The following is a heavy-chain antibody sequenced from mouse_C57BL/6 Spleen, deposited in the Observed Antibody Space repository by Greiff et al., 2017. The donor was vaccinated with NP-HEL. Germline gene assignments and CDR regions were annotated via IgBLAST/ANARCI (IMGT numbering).Heavy chain of an antibody. J-gene: IGHJ4*01. CDR1: GFTFSSYG. Sequence: EVHLVESGGDLVKPGGSLKLSCAASGFTFSSYGMSWVRQTPDKRLEWVATISSGGSYTYYPDSVKGRFTISRDNAKNTLYLQMSSLKSEDTAMYYCARGGNAYAMDYWGQGTSVTVSS. CDR3: ARGGNAYAMDY. D-gene: IGHD1-1*02. CDR2: ISSGGSYT. V-gene: IGHV5-6*01.